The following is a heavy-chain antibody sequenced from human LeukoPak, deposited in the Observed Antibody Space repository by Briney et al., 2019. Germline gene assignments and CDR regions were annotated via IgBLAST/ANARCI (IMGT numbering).Heavy chain of an antibody. J-gene: IGHJ5*02. CDR3: ARDAAGYSSSWYSNWFDP. CDR2: IWYDGSNK. D-gene: IGHD6-13*01. V-gene: IGHV3-33*01. CDR1: GFTFSSYG. Sequence: GGSLRLSCAASGFTFSSYGMHWVRQAPGKGLEWVAVIWYDGSNKYYADSVKGRFTISRDNSKNTLYLQMNSLRAEDTAVYYCARDAAGYSSSWYSNWFDPWGQGTLVTVSS.